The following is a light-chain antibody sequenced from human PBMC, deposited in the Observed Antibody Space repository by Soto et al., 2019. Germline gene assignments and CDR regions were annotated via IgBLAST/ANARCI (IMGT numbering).Light chain of an antibody. J-gene: IGKJ4*01. Sequence: EIVLTQSPATLSLSPGERATLSCRASQSVSSYLAWYQQKPGQAPRLLIYDASNRATGIPARFSGSGSGTDFTLTISSLEPEDSAVYYCQQRSNWPPLTCGGGTKVEIK. CDR3: QQRSNWPPLT. CDR1: QSVSSY. CDR2: DAS. V-gene: IGKV3-11*01.